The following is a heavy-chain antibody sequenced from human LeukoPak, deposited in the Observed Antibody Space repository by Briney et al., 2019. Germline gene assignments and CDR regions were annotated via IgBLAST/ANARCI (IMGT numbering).Heavy chain of an antibody. J-gene: IGHJ4*02. CDR1: GFTFSSYD. Sequence: GGSLRLSCAASGFTFSSYDMSWVRQAPGKGLEWVSVISSSGGIIYYADSVRGRFTISRDNSKNTLYLQMNSLRAVDTAVYYCAKPYNPGSGSYDYWGQGTLVTVSS. CDR2: ISSSGGII. V-gene: IGHV3-23*01. CDR3: AKPYNPGSGSYDY. D-gene: IGHD3-10*01.